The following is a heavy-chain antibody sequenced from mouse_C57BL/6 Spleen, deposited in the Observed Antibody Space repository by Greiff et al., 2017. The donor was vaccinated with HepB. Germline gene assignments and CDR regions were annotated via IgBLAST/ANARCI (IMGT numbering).Heavy chain of an antibody. D-gene: IGHD3-2*02. CDR1: GFNIKDYY. Sequence: EVQVVESGAELVKPGASVKLSCTASGFNIKDYYMHWVKQRTEQGLEWIGRIDPEDGETKYAPKFQGKATITADTSSNTAYLQLSSLTSEDTAVYYCARGAAQATSWFAYWGQGTLVTVSA. CDR3: ARGAAQATSWFAY. CDR2: IDPEDGET. V-gene: IGHV14-2*01. J-gene: IGHJ3*01.